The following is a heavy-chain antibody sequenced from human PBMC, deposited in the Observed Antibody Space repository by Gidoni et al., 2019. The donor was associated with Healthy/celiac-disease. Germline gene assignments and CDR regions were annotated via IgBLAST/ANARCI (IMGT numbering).Heavy chain of an antibody. V-gene: IGHV4-34*01. CDR2: INHSGST. D-gene: IGHD1-26*01. CDR1: GGSFSGYY. CDR3: ARRRDGRAGWFDP. Sequence: AVYGGSFSGYYWSWIRQPPGKGLEWIGEINHSGSTNYKPSLKSRVTISVDTSTNQFSLKLSSVTAADTAVYYCARRRDGRAGWFDPWGQGTLVTVSS. J-gene: IGHJ5*02.